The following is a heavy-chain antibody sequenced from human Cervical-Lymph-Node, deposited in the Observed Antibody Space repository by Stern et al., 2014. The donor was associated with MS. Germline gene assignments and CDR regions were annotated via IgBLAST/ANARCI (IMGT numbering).Heavy chain of an antibody. V-gene: IGHV4-31*03. J-gene: IGHJ4*02. D-gene: IGHD5-18*01. Sequence: QLQLQESGPGLVKPSQTLSLTCTVSGGSISSGGYYWSWIRQHPGKGLEXIGYIYYSGSTYYNPSLKSRVTISVDTSKNQFSLKLSSVTAADTAVYYCARGGYSYGSPFDYWGQGTLVTVSS. CDR3: ARGGYSYGSPFDY. CDR1: GGSISSGGYY. CDR2: IYYSGST.